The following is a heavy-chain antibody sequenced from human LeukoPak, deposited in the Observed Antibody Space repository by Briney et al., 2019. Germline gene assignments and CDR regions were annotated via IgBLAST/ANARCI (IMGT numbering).Heavy chain of an antibody. CDR3: AKDISSSWEAFDY. Sequence: GGSLRLSCEASGLSFGDYTMHWVRQAPGKGLEWVSLISRNGAATKYADSVKGRFTISRDNAKNSLYLQMNSLRAEDTALYYCAKDISSSWEAFDYWGQGTLVTVSS. J-gene: IGHJ4*02. V-gene: IGHV3-43*01. D-gene: IGHD6-13*01. CDR1: GLSFGDYT. CDR2: ISRNGAAT.